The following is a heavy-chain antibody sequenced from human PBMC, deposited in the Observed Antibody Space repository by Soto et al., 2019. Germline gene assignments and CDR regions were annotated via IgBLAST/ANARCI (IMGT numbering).Heavy chain of an antibody. Sequence: QVHLVQSVAEVEKHGASVKVSCKASGYTFTMYALHWVRQAPGQRLEYMGWINAGNGDTGHPQKFQGRVTITRDTPASTVYMELNSLTSEAPAVYYCARKEVGHSYPFDFWGQGTVVVVSS. CDR1: GYTFTMYA. D-gene: IGHD1-26*01. J-gene: IGHJ3*01. CDR3: ARKEVGHSYPFDF. CDR2: INAGNGDT. V-gene: IGHV1-3*01.